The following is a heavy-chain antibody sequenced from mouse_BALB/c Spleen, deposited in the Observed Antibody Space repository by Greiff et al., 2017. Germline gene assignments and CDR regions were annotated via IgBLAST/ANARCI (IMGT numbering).Heavy chain of an antibody. CDR1: GFTFSDYY. CDR3: ASSTVVARAWFAY. J-gene: IGHJ3*01. CDR2: ISDGGSYT. Sequence: EVQLVESGGGLVKPGGSLKLSCAASGFTFSDYYMYWVRQTPEKRLEWVATISDGGSYTYYPDIVKGRFTISRDNAKNNLYLQMSSLKSEDTAMYYCASSTVVARAWFAYWGQGTLVTVSA. V-gene: IGHV5-4*02. D-gene: IGHD1-1*01.